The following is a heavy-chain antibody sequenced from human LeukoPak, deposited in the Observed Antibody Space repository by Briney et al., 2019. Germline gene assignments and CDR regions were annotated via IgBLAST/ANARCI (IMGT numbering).Heavy chain of an antibody. CDR2: INPNSGGT. V-gene: IGHV1-2*02. J-gene: IGHJ5*02. CDR1: AYTFTGYY. D-gene: IGHD6-19*01. CDR3: ARDRASVAGWFDP. Sequence: ASVKVSCKASAYTFTGYYMHWVRQAPGQGLEWMGWINPNSGGTNYAQNFQGRVTMTRDTSISTAYMELSRLRSDDTAMYYCARDRASVAGWFDPWGQGTLVTVSS.